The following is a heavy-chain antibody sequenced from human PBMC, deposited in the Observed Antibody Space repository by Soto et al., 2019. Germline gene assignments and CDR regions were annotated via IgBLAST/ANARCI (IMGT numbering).Heavy chain of an antibody. CDR1: RFTFSDFA. D-gene: IGHD1-20*01. CDR2: IGGLGSDT. J-gene: IGHJ5*01. V-gene: IGHV3-23*01. CDR3: AKDAVPYNGKWDWFDS. Sequence: VQLLESGGGLVQPGGSLTLSCAASRFTFSDFAMSWVRQAPGKGLEWVSSIGGLGSDTYYADSVKGRFTISRDNSKNTLYLQMDGLRDEDTALYYCAKDAVPYNGKWDWFDSWGQGTLVIVS.